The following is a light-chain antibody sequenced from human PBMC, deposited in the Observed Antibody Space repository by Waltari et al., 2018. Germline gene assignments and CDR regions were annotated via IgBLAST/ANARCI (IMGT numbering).Light chain of an antibody. Sequence: QSALTQPASVSGSLGQSITISCTGTSSYVGGYNFVSWYQQDPGKAPKLMIYEVSNRPSGVSNRFSGSKSGNTASLTISGLQAEDEADYYCSSHTTSSIWVFGGGTKLTVL. V-gene: IGLV2-14*01. CDR3: SSHTTSSIWV. J-gene: IGLJ3*02. CDR1: SSYVGGYNF. CDR2: EVS.